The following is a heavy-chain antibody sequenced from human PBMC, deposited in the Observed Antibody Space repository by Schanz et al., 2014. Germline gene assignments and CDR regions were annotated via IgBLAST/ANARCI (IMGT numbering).Heavy chain of an antibody. V-gene: IGHV1-69*02. CDR3: ARTGYDPSLTH. CDR1: GDTFSSYV. D-gene: IGHD5-12*01. CDR2: IIPILDIA. J-gene: IGHJ4*02. Sequence: QVHLVQSGAEVKKPGSSVKVACKASGDTFSSYVISWVRQAPGQGLEWMGRIIPILDIADFAQRFQGRVTFKADKSTSTVYMELSSLRSEDTAVYYCARTGYDPSLTHWGQGTLVTVSS.